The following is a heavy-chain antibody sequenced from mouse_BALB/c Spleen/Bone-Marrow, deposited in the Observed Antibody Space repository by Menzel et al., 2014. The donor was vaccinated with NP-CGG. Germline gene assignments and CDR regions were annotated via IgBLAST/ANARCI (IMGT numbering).Heavy chain of an antibody. D-gene: IGHD2-14*01. V-gene: IGHV3-6*02. CDR2: ISYDGTN. CDR3: ARVSCRYNWYFDV. Sequence: EVQLQQSGPGLVKPSQSLSLTCSVTGYSITSGYFWNWIRQFPGNKLEWMGYISYDGTNNYNPSLKNRISITRDTSKNHFFLKLNSVTTEDTATYYCARVSCRYNWYFDVWGAGTTVTVSS. CDR1: GYSITSGYF. J-gene: IGHJ1*01.